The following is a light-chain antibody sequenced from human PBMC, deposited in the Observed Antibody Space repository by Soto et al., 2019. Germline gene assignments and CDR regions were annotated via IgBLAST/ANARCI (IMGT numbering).Light chain of an antibody. CDR2: GAS. CDR1: QSVISDY. CDR3: QQYGSSVFT. V-gene: IGKV3-20*01. Sequence: DIVMTQSPLSLSLSPGETATLSCRASQSVISDYLAWYQQKPDQAPRLVIYGASGRAAGIPDRFNGSGSGTDFTLTISRLEPEDFAMYYCQQYGSSVFTFGQGTKVDIK. J-gene: IGKJ2*01.